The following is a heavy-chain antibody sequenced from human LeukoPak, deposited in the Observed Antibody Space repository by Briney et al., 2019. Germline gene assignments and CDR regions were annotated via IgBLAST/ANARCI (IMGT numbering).Heavy chain of an antibody. CDR2: ISYDGSNK. Sequence: GGSLRLSCAASGFTFSSYAMHWVRQAPGKGLEWVAVISYDGSNKYYADSVKGRFTISRDNSKNTLYLQMNSLRAEDTAVYYCAKSQLGYCSGGSCFDAFDIWGQGTMVTVSS. D-gene: IGHD2-15*01. V-gene: IGHV3-30*04. CDR1: GFTFSSYA. CDR3: AKSQLGYCSGGSCFDAFDI. J-gene: IGHJ3*02.